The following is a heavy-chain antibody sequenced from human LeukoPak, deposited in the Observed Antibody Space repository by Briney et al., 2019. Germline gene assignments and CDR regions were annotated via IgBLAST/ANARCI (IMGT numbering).Heavy chain of an antibody. CDR2: INSDGSST. D-gene: IGHD1-26*01. CDR1: GFTFSSYW. CDR3: ARAVRWELLYYYYYMDV. J-gene: IGHJ6*03. V-gene: IGHV3-74*01. Sequence: QPGGSLRLSCAASGFTFSSYWMHWVRQAPGKGLVWVSRINSDGSSTSYADSVKGRFTISRDNAKNTLYLQMNSLRAEDTAVNYCARAVRWELLYYYYYMDVWGKGTTVTVSS.